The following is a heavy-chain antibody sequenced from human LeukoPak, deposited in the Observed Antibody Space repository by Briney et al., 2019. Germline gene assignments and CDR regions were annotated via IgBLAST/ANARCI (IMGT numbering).Heavy chain of an antibody. J-gene: IGHJ5*02. CDR2: IIPILGIA. Sequence: GSSVKVSCKASGGTFSSYAISWVRQAPGQGLEWMGRIIPILGIANYAQKFQGRVTITADKSTSTAYMELSSLRSEDTAVYYCARVGSSWPDWFDPWGQGTLVTVSS. CDR3: ARVGSSWPDWFDP. CDR1: GGTFSSYA. V-gene: IGHV1-69*04. D-gene: IGHD6-13*01.